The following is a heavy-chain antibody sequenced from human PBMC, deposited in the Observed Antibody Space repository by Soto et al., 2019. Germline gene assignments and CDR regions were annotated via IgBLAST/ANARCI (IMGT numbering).Heavy chain of an antibody. V-gene: IGHV3-74*01. CDR1: GFTFSSYW. Sequence: PGGSLRLSCAASGFTFSSYWMHWVRQAPGKGLVWVSRINSDGSSTSYADSVKGRFTISRDNAKNTLYLQMNSLRAEDTAVYYCARDLSSGVRASRDGYNLAYWGQGTLVTVSS. J-gene: IGHJ4*02. CDR3: ARDLSSGVRASRDGYNLAY. CDR2: INSDGSST. D-gene: IGHD5-12*01.